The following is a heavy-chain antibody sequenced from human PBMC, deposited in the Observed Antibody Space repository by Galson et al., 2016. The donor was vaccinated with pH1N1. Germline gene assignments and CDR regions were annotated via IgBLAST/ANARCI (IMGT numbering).Heavy chain of an antibody. CDR3: AKGAGRYYFGSVSFNY. CDR1: GFAFDDFA. D-gene: IGHD3-10*01. J-gene: IGHJ4*02. CDR2: ISWNSNSI. Sequence: SLRLSCAASGFAFDDFAMHWVRHVPGKGLEWVSGISWNSNSIGYADSVKGRFTISRDSAKKSLFLQMNSLRAEDTALYYCAKGAGRYYFGSVSFNYWGQGTQVTVSS. V-gene: IGHV3-9*01.